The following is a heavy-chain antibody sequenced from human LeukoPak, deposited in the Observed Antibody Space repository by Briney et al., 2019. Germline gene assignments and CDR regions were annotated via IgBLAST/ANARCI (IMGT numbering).Heavy chain of an antibody. CDR2: IITIFGTA. D-gene: IGHD6-13*01. CDR3: ARNRYSSSQIRNRPYYYYMDV. J-gene: IGHJ6*03. CDR1: GGTFSSYA. V-gene: IGHV1-69*05. Sequence: GAAVKVSCQACGGTFSSYAISWVRQARGQGLEWMGGIITIFGTAKYAQKLHGRVTITTDESTSTAYMELSSLRSEDTAVYYCARNRYSSSQIRNRPYYYYMDVWGKGTTVTVSS.